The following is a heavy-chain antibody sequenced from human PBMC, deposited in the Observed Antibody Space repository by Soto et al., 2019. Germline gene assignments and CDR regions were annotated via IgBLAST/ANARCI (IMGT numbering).Heavy chain of an antibody. J-gene: IGHJ4*02. V-gene: IGHV1-69*13. D-gene: IGHD3-22*01. CDR2: IIPIFGTA. Sequence: SVKVSCKASGGTFSSYAISWVRQAPGQGLEWMGGIIPIFGTANYAQKFQGRVTITADESTSTAYMELSSLRSEDTAVYYCARDPGPHYYDSSGYTLNWGQGTLVTVSS. CDR3: ARDPGPHYYDSSGYTLN. CDR1: GGTFSSYA.